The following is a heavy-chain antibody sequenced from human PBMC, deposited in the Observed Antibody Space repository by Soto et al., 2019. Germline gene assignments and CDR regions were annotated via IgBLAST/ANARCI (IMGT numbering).Heavy chain of an antibody. J-gene: IGHJ4*02. CDR1: GYTFTSYD. Sequence: ASVKVSCKASGYTFTSYDINWVRQATGQGLEWMGWMNPNSGNTGYAQKFQGRVTMTRNTSISTAYMELSSLRSEDTAVYYCARVIVVVQAKKSINYYFDNGGQETLVTSPQ. V-gene: IGHV1-8*01. D-gene: IGHD2-2*01. CDR2: MNPNSGNT. CDR3: ARVIVVVQAKKSINYYFDN.